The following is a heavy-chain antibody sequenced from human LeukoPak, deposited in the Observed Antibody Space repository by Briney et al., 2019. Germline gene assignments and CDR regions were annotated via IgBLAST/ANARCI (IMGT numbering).Heavy chain of an antibody. CDR2: INPNSGGT. Sequence: ASVKVSCKAPGYTFTGYYMHWVRQAPGQGLEWMGWINPNSGGTNYAQKFQGRVTMTRDTSISTAYMELSRLRSDDTAVYYCARARHYDILTGYHPDYYYYYMDVWGKGTTVTISS. CDR1: GYTFTGYY. J-gene: IGHJ6*03. CDR3: ARARHYDILTGYHPDYYYYYMDV. D-gene: IGHD3-9*01. V-gene: IGHV1-2*02.